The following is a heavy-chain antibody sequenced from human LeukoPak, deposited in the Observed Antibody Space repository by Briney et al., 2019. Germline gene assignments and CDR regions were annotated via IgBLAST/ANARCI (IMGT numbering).Heavy chain of an antibody. Sequence: SETLSLTCTVSGGSISSYYWSWIRQPPGKGLEWIGYIYYSGSTNYNPSPKSRVTISVDTSKNQFSLKLSSVTAADTAVYYCARDKGGSYYDAFDIWGQGTMVTVSS. V-gene: IGHV4-59*01. J-gene: IGHJ3*02. CDR3: ARDKGGSYYDAFDI. D-gene: IGHD1-26*01. CDR1: GGSISSYY. CDR2: IYYSGST.